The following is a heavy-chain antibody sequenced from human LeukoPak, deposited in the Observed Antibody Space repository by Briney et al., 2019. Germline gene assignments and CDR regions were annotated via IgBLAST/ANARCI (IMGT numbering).Heavy chain of an antibody. CDR2: ISAYNGNT. D-gene: IGHD6-13*01. Sequence: GASVKVSYKASGYTFTSYGISWVRQAPGQGLEWMGWISAYNGNTNYAQKLQGRVTMTTDTSTSTAYMELRSLRSDDTAVYYCARDRSSSSWHPDAFDIWGQGTMVTVSS. J-gene: IGHJ3*02. CDR3: ARDRSSSSWHPDAFDI. V-gene: IGHV1-18*01. CDR1: GYTFTSYG.